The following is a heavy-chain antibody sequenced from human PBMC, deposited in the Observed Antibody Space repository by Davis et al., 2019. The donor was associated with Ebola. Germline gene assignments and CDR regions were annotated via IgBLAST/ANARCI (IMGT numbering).Heavy chain of an antibody. CDR1: GYTFTRYA. CDR3: ARDRDYYDSSGYPGY. V-gene: IGHV1-3*01. J-gene: IGHJ4*02. Sequence: ASVKVSRKASGYTFTRYAMHWVRQAPGQRLEWMGWINAGNGNTKYSQKFQGRVTITRDTSASTAYMELSSLSSEDTAVYYCARDRDYYDSSGYPGYWGQGTLVTVSS. D-gene: IGHD3-22*01. CDR2: INAGNGNT.